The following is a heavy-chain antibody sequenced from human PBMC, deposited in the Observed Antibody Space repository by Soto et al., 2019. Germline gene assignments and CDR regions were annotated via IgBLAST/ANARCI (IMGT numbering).Heavy chain of an antibody. V-gene: IGHV1-24*01. D-gene: IGHD6-6*01. J-gene: IGHJ6*02. Sequence: ASVKVSCKVSGYTLTELSMHWVRQAPGKGLEWMGGFDPEDGETIYAQKFQGRVTMTEDTSTDTAYMELSSLRSEDTAVYYCATQAARGYYYGMDVWGQVTTVTVSS. CDR3: ATQAARGYYYGMDV. CDR2: FDPEDGET. CDR1: GYTLTELS.